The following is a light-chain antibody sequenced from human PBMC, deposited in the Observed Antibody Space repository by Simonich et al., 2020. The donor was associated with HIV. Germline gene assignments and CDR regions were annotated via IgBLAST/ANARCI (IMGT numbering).Light chain of an antibody. J-gene: IGKJ3*01. CDR2: GAS. Sequence: EIVMTRSAATLSVSPGERATLSCRASQSVSSNLAWYQQKPGQAPRLLIFGASTRATGIPARFSGSGSGTEFTLTISSMQSEDFAVYYCQQYNNWPLTFGPGTKVDIK. CDR3: QQYNNWPLT. CDR1: QSVSSN. V-gene: IGKV3-15*01.